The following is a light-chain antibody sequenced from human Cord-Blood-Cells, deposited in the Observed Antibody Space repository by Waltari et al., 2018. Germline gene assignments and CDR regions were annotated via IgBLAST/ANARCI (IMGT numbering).Light chain of an antibody. J-gene: IGLJ1*01. CDR1: LRDVGSHHL. CDR3: CSYAGSSTYV. Sequence: QSALTQPASVSGSPGQSITISCTGTLRDVGSHHLVSWYQQHPGKAPKLMIYEGSKRPSGVSNRFSGSKSGNTASLTISGLQAEDEADYYCCSYAGSSTYVFGTGTKVTVL. V-gene: IGLV2-23*01. CDR2: EGS.